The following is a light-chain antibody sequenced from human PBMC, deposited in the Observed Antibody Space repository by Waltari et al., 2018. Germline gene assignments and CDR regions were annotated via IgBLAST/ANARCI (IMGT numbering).Light chain of an antibody. CDR1: SLRRFY. CDR2: GQT. J-gene: IGLJ2*01. CDR3: HSRDTSSTRV. Sequence: SSELTQDPSVSVALGQTVRITCQGDSLRRFYASWYQQRPGQAPILVLYGQTHRPSGIPDRFAGSTSGNTASLTITGAQAEDEADYYCHSRDTSSTRVFGGGTRLTV. V-gene: IGLV3-19*01.